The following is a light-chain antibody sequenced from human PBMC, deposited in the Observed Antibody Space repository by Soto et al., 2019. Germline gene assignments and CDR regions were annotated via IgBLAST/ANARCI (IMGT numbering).Light chain of an antibody. J-gene: IGKJ3*01. CDR3: MQALQTPPFT. CDR1: QSLLHSNGYNY. V-gene: IGKV2-28*01. Sequence: DIVMTQSPLSLPVTPGEPASISCRSSQSLLHSNGYNYLDWYLQKPGQSPQLLIYLGSNRASGVPDRFSGSGSGTHFTLKISRVEAEDVGVYYCMQALQTPPFTFVPGTKVDIK. CDR2: LGS.